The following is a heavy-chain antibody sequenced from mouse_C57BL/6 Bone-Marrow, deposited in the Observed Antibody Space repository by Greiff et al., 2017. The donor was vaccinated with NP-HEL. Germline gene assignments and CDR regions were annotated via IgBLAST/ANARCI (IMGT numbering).Heavy chain of an antibody. CDR2: IRNKANGYTT. V-gene: IGHV7-3*01. Sequence: EVKLMESGGGLVQPGGSLSLSCAASGFTFTDYYMSWVRQPPGQALEWLGFIRNKANGYTTEYSASVKGRFTISRDNSQSILYLQMNALRAEDSATYYCARYGCTTVFAYWGQGTTPTVSS. D-gene: IGHD1-1*01. CDR3: ARYGCTTVFAY. CDR1: GFTFTDYY. J-gene: IGHJ2*01.